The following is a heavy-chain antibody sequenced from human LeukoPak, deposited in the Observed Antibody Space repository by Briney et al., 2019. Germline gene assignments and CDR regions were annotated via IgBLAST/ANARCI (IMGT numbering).Heavy chain of an antibody. J-gene: IGHJ4*02. D-gene: IGHD5-12*01. Sequence: PGGSLRLSCAASGFTVSSNYMNWVRQAPGKGLEWVSIIYSAGTTYYADSVTGRFTISRDNSKNTLYLQMNSLRAEDTAVYYCAKGLYSGYDCTFDYWGQGTLVTVSS. CDR1: GFTVSSNY. CDR2: IYSAGTT. CDR3: AKGLYSGYDCTFDY. V-gene: IGHV3-53*01.